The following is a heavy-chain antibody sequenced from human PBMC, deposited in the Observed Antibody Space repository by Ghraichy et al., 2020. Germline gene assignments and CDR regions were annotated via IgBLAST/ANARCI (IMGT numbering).Heavy chain of an antibody. V-gene: IGHV3-21*01. CDR3: ARDHWNDLYYHYSGMGV. CDR1: GFTFNSYT. D-gene: IGHD1-1*01. Sequence: GESLNISCVGSGFTFNSYTMNWVRQAPGKGLEWVSSINGRSSHIYYADSVKGRFTISRDNAKNSLYLQMNGLRAEDTAVYYCARDHWNDLYYHYSGMGVWGQGTTVTVSS. J-gene: IGHJ6*02. CDR2: INGRSSHI.